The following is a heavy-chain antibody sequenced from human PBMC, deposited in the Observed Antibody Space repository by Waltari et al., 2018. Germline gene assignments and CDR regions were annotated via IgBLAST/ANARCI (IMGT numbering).Heavy chain of an antibody. D-gene: IGHD1-26*01. CDR1: GGSITSDTYY. CDR2: IYSSGIT. Sequence: VQLQESGPGLVRPSQTLSLTCSVSGGSITSDTYYWNWIRHLPGKGLEWMGDIYSSGITYYNPSLKSRLTISIDTSKNQFSLSLRSVTAADTAVYYCTRSIGTVWGLGALVTVSS. CDR3: TRSIGTV. J-gene: IGHJ4*02. V-gene: IGHV4-31*03.